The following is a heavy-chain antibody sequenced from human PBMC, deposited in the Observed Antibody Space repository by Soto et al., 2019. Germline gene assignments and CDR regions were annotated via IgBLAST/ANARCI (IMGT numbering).Heavy chain of an antibody. J-gene: IGHJ5*02. D-gene: IGHD5-12*01. Sequence: SVKVSCKASGGTFSSYTISWVRQAPGQGLEWMGRIIPILGMANYAQKFQGRVTITADKSTSTAYMELSSLRSEDTAVYYCARDLGRIIVATFDPWGQGTLVTVSS. V-gene: IGHV1-69*04. CDR2: IIPILGMA. CDR3: ARDLGRIIVATFDP. CDR1: GGTFSSYT.